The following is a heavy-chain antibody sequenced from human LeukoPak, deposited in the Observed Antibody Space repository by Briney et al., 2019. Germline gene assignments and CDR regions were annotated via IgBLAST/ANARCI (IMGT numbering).Heavy chain of an antibody. CDR1: GFTFSSYS. J-gene: IGHJ3*02. D-gene: IGHD7-27*01. V-gene: IGHV3-48*01. CDR3: ARKTGGSLDI. Sequence: PGGSLRLSCAASGFTFSSYSMNWVRQAPGKGLEWVTYISSSSSTIYYADSVKGRFTISRDNAKNSLYLEMNSLRAEDTAVYYCARKTGGSLDIRGQGTMVTVSS. CDR2: ISSSSSTI.